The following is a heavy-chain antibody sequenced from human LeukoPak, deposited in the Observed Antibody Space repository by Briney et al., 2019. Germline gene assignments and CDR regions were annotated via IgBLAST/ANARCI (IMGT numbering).Heavy chain of an antibody. J-gene: IGHJ4*02. CDR2: ISGSGGST. CDR3: AKGKYSSGWSYFDY. Sequence: GSLRLSCAASGFTFSSYAVSWVRQAPGKGLEWVSAISGSGGSTYYADSVKGRFTISRDNSKNTLYLQMNSLRAEDTAVYYCAKGKYSSGWSYFDYWGQGTLVTVSS. CDR1: GFTFSSYA. V-gene: IGHV3-23*01. D-gene: IGHD6-19*01.